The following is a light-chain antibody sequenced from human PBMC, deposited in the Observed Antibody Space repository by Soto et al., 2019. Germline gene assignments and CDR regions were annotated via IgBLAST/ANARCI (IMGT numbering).Light chain of an antibody. J-gene: IGLJ1*01. Sequence: QSVLTQPASVSGAPGQSITISCTGTNSDVNYVSWHQQHPGKAPKLMIYEVINRSSGVSTRFSGSKSGNTASLTISGLQAEDEADYYCSSSTSSNNFVLGSGTKVT. CDR2: EVI. CDR1: NSDVNY. CDR3: SSSTSSNNFV. V-gene: IGLV2-14*01.